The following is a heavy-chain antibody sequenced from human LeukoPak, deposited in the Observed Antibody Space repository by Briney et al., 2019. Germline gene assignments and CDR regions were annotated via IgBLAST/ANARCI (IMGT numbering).Heavy chain of an antibody. V-gene: IGHV5-51*01. CDR1: GYNFTNCW. J-gene: IGHJ5*02. Sequence: GESLKISCKGSGYNFTNCWIGWVRQMPGKGLEWMGIICPGDSDTRYSPSFQGQVTMLADQTITTAYLQWNSLKASDTAMYFCARTIAFYYDSSSYMDLWGQGTLVTVSS. D-gene: IGHD3-22*01. CDR2: ICPGDSDT. CDR3: ARTIAFYYDSSSYMDL.